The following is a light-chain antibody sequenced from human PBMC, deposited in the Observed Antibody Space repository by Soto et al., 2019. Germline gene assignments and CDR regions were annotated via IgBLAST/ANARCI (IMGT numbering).Light chain of an antibody. V-gene: IGLV1-44*01. CDR2: GDN. CDR3: AAWDASLNSVV. J-gene: IGLJ2*01. CDR1: TSNIGTYT. Sequence: QSVLTQSPSVSGTPGQGVTISCSGGTSNIGTYTVNWYQQLPGTAPKVLIYGDNQRPSGVADRFSGSKSGTSASLAISGLQSEDEADYYCAAWDASLNSVVFGGGTQLTVL.